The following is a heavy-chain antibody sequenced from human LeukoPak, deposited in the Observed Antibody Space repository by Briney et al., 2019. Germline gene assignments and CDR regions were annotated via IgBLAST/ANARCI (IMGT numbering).Heavy chain of an antibody. Sequence: SETLSLTCTVSGGSISSRSYYWGCIRQPPGKGLEWIGIIYYSGSTYSNPSLRSQVTISVDTSKNQFSLKLSSVTAADTAVYYCASPGYSYGSPRVYFDYWAQGTLVTVSS. V-gene: IGHV4-39*01. J-gene: IGHJ4*02. D-gene: IGHD5-18*01. CDR1: GGSISSRSYY. CDR3: ASPGYSYGSPRVYFDY. CDR2: IYYSGST.